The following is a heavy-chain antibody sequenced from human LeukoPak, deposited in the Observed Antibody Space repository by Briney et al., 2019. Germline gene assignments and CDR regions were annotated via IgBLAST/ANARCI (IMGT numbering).Heavy chain of an antibody. CDR2: FYYSGSS. V-gene: IGHV4-59*01. Sequence: SETLSLTCTVSGGSISSYYRSWIRQPPGKGLEWIGYFYYSGSSNYNPSLKSRVTISVDTSKNQFSLKLSSVTAADTAVYYCARVTGSYSLFDYWGQGTLVTVSS. D-gene: IGHD1-26*01. CDR3: ARVTGSYSLFDY. J-gene: IGHJ4*02. CDR1: GGSISSYY.